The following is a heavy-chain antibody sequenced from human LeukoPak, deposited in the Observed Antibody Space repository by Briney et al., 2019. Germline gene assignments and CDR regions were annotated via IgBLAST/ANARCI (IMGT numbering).Heavy chain of an antibody. CDR1: GYTFTGYY. CDR3: ARVRGDYVKYFQH. D-gene: IGHD4-17*01. V-gene: IGHV1-2*02. J-gene: IGHJ1*01. Sequence: GASAKVSCKASGYTFTGYYMHWVRQAPGQGLEWMGWINPNSGGTNYAQKFQGRVTMTRDTSISTAYMELSRLRSDDTAVYYCARVRGDYVKYFQHWGQGTLVTVSS. CDR2: INPNSGGT.